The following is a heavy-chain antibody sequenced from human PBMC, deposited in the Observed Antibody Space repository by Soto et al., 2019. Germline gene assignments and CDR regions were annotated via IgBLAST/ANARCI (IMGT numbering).Heavy chain of an antibody. J-gene: IGHJ3*02. V-gene: IGHV3-53*01. D-gene: IGHD3-10*01. Sequence: EGSLILSCSFSVFTVIYSYMNLFLQAPVNWVWWVSVIYICCYTFYAYAVNGLFTISRDNSNNTLYLQMNSMRAEDTAVYYCARGMYGSGSDYIGADFDMWGKGKMVNVSS. CDR3: ARGMYGSGSDYIGADFDM. CDR1: VFTVIYSY. CDR2: IYICCYT.